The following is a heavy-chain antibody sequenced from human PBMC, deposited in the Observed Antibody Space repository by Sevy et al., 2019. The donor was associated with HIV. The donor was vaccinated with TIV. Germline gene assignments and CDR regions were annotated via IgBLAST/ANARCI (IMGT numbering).Heavy chain of an antibody. CDR1: GESFSNYY. V-gene: IGHV4-34*01. CDR2: IDHSGRS. CDR3: ARGPKPLRSDYGDYRGVGYYLDS. D-gene: IGHD4-17*01. J-gene: IGHJ4*02. Sequence: SETLSLTCAVYGESFSNYYWSWIRLSPGKGLESIGEIDHSGRSDYNPSIKSRVTMSVGTSRNQFYLKLPSVAAADTALYSCARGPKPLRSDYGDYRGVGYYLDSWGQGTLVTVSS.